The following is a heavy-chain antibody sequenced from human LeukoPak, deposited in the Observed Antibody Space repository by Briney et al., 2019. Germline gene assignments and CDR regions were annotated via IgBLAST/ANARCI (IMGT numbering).Heavy chain of an antibody. CDR1: GGSISSGSYY. D-gene: IGHD3-22*01. Sequence: SETLSLTCTVSGGSISSGSYYWSWIRQPAGKGLEWIGGIYTSGSTNYNPSLKSRVTISVDTSKNQFSLRLSSVTAADTAVYYCARSYYYDNSGYLIGGYYFDYWGQETLVTVSS. V-gene: IGHV4-61*02. CDR3: ARSYYYDNSGYLIGGYYFDY. CDR2: IYTSGST. J-gene: IGHJ4*02.